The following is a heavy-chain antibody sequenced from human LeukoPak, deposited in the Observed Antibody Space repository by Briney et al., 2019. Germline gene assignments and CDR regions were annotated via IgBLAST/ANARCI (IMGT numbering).Heavy chain of an antibody. D-gene: IGHD1-26*01. CDR3: ASGGWELLS. J-gene: IGHJ5*02. Sequence: GGSLRLSCAASGFTVSSTCMTWVRQAPGKGLEWVANIKQDGSEKYYVDSVKGRFTISRDNAKNSLYLQMNSLRAEDTAVYYCASGGWELLSWGQGTLVTVSS. V-gene: IGHV3-7*01. CDR1: GFTVSSTC. CDR2: IKQDGSEK.